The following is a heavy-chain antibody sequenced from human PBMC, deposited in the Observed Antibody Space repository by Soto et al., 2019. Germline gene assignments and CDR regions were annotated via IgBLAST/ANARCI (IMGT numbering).Heavy chain of an antibody. Sequence: EVQLLGSGGGLVQPGGSLRLSCVGSGFTFSTYWMNWVRQAPGKGLEWVANINPDGNVGTYVDSVRGRFTTSRDNAKNPLSRQMNSLCAHDTAVYFCAGWGGHDYNYWGQGIMVTVSS. CDR2: INPDGNVG. CDR3: AGWGGHDYNY. D-gene: IGHD4-4*01. V-gene: IGHV3-7*03. J-gene: IGHJ4*02. CDR1: GFTFSTYW.